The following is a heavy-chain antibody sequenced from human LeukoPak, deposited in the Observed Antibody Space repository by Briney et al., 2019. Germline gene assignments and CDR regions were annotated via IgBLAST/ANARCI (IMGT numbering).Heavy chain of an antibody. D-gene: IGHD3-22*01. Sequence: PGGSLRLSCAASRITFRTYNMNWVRQAPGKGLEWVSYISNSGDKKYYAQSVKGRFTISRDNAKNSLYLQMNSLRDEDTAVYYCATDDYDSSVPIWGHGTMVTVSS. CDR3: ATDDYDSSVPI. CDR2: ISNSGDKK. V-gene: IGHV3-21*04. J-gene: IGHJ3*02. CDR1: RITFRTYN.